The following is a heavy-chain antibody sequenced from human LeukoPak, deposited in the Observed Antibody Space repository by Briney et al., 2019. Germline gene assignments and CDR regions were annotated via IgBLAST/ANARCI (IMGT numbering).Heavy chain of an antibody. D-gene: IGHD6-19*01. V-gene: IGHV3-48*03. CDR2: ISSSGSAI. CDR3: AREAGYGSGWFGY. Sequence: GGSLRLSCVASGFTFSRYEMSWVRQAPGKGLEWISYISSSGSAIFYADSVKGRFTISRDNGKNSLYLQMNSLRDEDTAVYYCAREAGYGSGWFGYWGQGTLVTVSS. J-gene: IGHJ4*02. CDR1: GFTFSRYE.